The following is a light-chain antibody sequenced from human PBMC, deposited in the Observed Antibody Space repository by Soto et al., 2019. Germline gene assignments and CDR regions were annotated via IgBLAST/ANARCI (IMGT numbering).Light chain of an antibody. CDR3: HQYDNLPYT. V-gene: IGKV1-33*01. J-gene: IGKJ2*01. CDR2: DAS. CDR1: QDISNY. Sequence: DIQMTQSPSSLSASVGDRVTITCQASQDISNYLNWYQQKPGKAPKLLIYDASNLETGVPSRFSGSGSGTDVTFTISSLQPEDIATYYCHQYDNLPYTFGQGTKLEIK.